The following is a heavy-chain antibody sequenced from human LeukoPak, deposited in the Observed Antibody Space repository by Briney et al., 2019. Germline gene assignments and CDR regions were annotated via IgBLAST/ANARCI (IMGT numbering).Heavy chain of an antibody. CDR1: GGSIGSYY. J-gene: IGHJ4*02. Sequence: SETLSLTCTVSGGSIGSYYWSWIRQPPGKGLEWIGYIYYSGSTNYNPSLKSRVTISVDTSKNQFSLKLSSVTAADTAVYYCARGDYGDYDEYYFDYWGQGTLVTVSS. V-gene: IGHV4-59*01. CDR3: ARGDYGDYDEYYFDY. D-gene: IGHD4-17*01. CDR2: IYYSGST.